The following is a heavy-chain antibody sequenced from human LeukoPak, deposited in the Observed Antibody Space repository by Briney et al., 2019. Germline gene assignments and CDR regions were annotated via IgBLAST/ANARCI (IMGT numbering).Heavy chain of an antibody. D-gene: IGHD4-23*01. CDR1: GNTFTSYD. CDR2: MNPNSGNT. V-gene: IGHV1-8*01. Sequence: ASVKVSCKASGNTFTSYDINWVRQATGQGLEWMGWMNPNSGNTGYAQKFQGRVTMTRNTSISTAYMELSSLRSEDTAVYYCARGPYPDYGGNSESSYYMDVWGKGTTVTISS. CDR3: ARGPYPDYGGNSESSYYMDV. J-gene: IGHJ6*03.